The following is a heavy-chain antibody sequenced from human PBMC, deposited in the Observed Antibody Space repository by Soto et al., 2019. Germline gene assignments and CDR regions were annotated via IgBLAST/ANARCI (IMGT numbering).Heavy chain of an antibody. CDR2: IYYSGST. CDR3: ARLRSFHNWFDP. D-gene: IGHD6-13*01. Sequence: PSETLSLTCTVSGGSISSYYWSWIRQPPGKGLEWIGYIYYSGSTNYNPSLKSRVTISVDTSKNQFSLKLSSVTAADTAVYYCARLRSFHNWFDPWGQGTLVTVSS. J-gene: IGHJ5*02. CDR1: GGSISSYY. V-gene: IGHV4-59*08.